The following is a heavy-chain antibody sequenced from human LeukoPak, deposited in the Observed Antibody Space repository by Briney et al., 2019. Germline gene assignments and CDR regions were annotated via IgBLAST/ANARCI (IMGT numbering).Heavy chain of an antibody. CDR3: AKDMLPSGWSIDIFDY. CDR2: IWYGGSNK. CDR1: GFTFSSYG. Sequence: GGSLRLSCAASGFTFSSYGMHWVRQAPGKGLEWVSVIWYGGSNKYYADSVKGRFTISRDNSKNTLYLQMNSLRAEDTAVYYCAKDMLPSGWSIDIFDYWGQGTLVTVSS. J-gene: IGHJ4*02. D-gene: IGHD6-19*01. V-gene: IGHV3-30*02.